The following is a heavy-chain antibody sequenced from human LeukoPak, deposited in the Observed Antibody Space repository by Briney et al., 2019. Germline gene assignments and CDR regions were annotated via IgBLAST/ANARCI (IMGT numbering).Heavy chain of an antibody. D-gene: IGHD3-16*02. CDR2: IYVTGN. J-gene: IGHJ6*03. Sequence: TLETLSLTCTVSGGSIGTYYWSWVRQSPGRGLEWIGYIYVTGNRYNPYLQSRVTISVDTSRNQFFLKMSSVTAADTAVYYCARHIGGGIEDMDVWGKGTKVTVSS. CDR1: GGSIGTYY. CDR3: ARHIGGGIEDMDV. V-gene: IGHV4-59*08.